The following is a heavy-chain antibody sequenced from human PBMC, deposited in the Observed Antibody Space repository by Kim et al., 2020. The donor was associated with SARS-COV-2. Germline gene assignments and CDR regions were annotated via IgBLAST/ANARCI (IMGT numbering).Heavy chain of an antibody. V-gene: IGHV4-34*01. D-gene: IGHD3-10*01. Sequence: SETLSLTCAVYGGSFSGYYWSWIRQPPGKGLEWIGEINHSGSTNYNPSLKSRVTISVDTSKNQFSLKLSYVTAADTAVYYCATGDYGSGSYYSDYWGQGTLVTVSS. J-gene: IGHJ4*02. CDR3: ATGDYGSGSYYSDY. CDR2: INHSGST. CDR1: GGSFSGYY.